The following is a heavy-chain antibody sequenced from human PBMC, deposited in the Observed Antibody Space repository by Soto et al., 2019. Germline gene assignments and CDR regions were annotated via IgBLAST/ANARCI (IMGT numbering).Heavy chain of an antibody. D-gene: IGHD1-7*01. Sequence: PGESLKISCKGSGYTFSTYWIVWVRQMPGKGLEWMGSIYPNDSIARYSPSFQGQVTVSADKSISTAYLQWSRLKASDTGLYYCARQTGTGYGMAVWGQGTTVTVSS. V-gene: IGHV5-51*01. CDR2: IYPNDSIA. CDR1: GYTFSTYW. J-gene: IGHJ6*02. CDR3: ARQTGTGYGMAV.